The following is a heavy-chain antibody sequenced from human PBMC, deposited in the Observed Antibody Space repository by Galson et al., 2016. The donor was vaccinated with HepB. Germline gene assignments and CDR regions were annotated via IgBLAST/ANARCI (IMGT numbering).Heavy chain of an antibody. J-gene: IGHJ5*02. CDR2: ICGRGISR. D-gene: IGHD1-26*01. Sequence: SLRLSCAASGFTFSNSAMTWVRQAPGKGLEWVSTICGRGISRSYADSVKGRFTISRDNSKNTVYLQMNSLRIEDTALYYCAKNGNFHTSWGQGTLVTVSS. V-gene: IGHV3-23*01. CDR1: GFTFSNSA. CDR3: AKNGNFHTS.